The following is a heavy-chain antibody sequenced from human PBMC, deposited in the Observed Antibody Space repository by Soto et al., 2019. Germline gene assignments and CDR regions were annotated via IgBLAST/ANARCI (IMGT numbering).Heavy chain of an antibody. CDR2: IIPIFGTA. D-gene: IGHD5-12*01. CDR3: ARPDRDGDGYNAFDI. J-gene: IGHJ3*02. V-gene: IGHV1-69*01. CDR1: GGTFSSYA. Sequence: QVQLVQSGAEVKKPGSSVKVSCKASGGTFSSYAISWVRQGPGQGLEWMGGIIPIFGTANYAQKFQGRVTITADESTSTVYMELSSLRSEDTAVYYCARPDRDGDGYNAFDIWGQGTMVTVSS.